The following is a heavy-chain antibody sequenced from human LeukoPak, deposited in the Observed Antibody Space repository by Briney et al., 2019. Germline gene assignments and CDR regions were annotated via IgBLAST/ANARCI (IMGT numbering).Heavy chain of an antibody. Sequence: PSETLSLTCTVSGGSISSGVYYWSWIRQHPGKGLEWIGEINHSGSTNYNPSLKSRVTISVDTSKNQFSLKLSSVTAADTAVYYCARGRDYYDSSGYFQIPDFDYWGQGTLVTVSS. V-gene: IGHV4-39*07. CDR1: GGSISSGVYY. CDR2: INHSGST. CDR3: ARGRDYYDSSGYFQIPDFDY. D-gene: IGHD3-22*01. J-gene: IGHJ4*02.